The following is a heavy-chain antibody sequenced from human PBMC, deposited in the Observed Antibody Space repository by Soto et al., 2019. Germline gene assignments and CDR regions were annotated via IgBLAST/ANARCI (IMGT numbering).Heavy chain of an antibody. CDR3: ARGGTTTGCYDY. CDR2: ISPDSNYI. CDR1: GFTFITYS. J-gene: IGHJ4*02. V-gene: IGHV3-21*01. Sequence: EVPLVESGGGLVNSGGSLRLSCAASGFTFITYSMNWVRQAPGKGLEWVSSISPDSNYIYYADSVKGRFTISRDNAKNSLYLQMNSLRAEDTAVYYCARGGTTTGCYDYWGQGTLVTVSS. D-gene: IGHD2-2*01.